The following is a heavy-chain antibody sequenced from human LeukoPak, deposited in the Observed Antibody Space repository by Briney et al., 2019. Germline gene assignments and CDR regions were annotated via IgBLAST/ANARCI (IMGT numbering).Heavy chain of an antibody. CDR3: ANSDGPY. J-gene: IGHJ4*02. Sequence: GGSLRLSCAGSGFTFSSYGMHWVRQAPGKGLEWVAVISYDGSNKYYADSVKGRFTISRGNSKNTLYLQMNSLRAEDTAVYYCANSDGPYWGQGTLVTVSS. CDR2: ISYDGSNK. CDR1: GFTFSSYG. V-gene: IGHV3-30*18. D-gene: IGHD3-10*01.